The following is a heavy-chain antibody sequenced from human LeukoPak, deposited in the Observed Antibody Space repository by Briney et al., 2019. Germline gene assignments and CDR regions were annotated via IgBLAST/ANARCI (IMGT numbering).Heavy chain of an antibody. J-gene: IGHJ4*02. V-gene: IGHV3-7*01. CDR1: GFTFSSYW. CDR3: ARYCSSTSCSIGNVDY. D-gene: IGHD2-2*01. CDR2: IKQDGSEK. Sequence: PGGSLRLSCAASGFTFSSYWMSWVRQAPGKGLEWVANIKQDGSEKYYVDSVKGRFTISRDNAKNSLYLQMNSLRAEDTAVYYCARYCSSTSCSIGNVDYWGQGTLVTVSS.